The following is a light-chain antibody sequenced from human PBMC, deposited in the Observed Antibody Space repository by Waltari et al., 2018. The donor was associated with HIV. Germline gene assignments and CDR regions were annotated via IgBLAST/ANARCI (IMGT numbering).Light chain of an antibody. CDR3: AAWDDSLHGVV. CDR2: YND. J-gene: IGLJ3*02. V-gene: IGLV1-36*01. CDR1: SSNIGNNA. Sequence: QSVLTQPPSVSEAPRQRVTISCSGSSSNIGNNAVNWYQQLPGKAPKLLIYYNDLLSSGVSDRFSGSKSEDEADYYCAAWDDSLHGVVFGGGTKLTVL.